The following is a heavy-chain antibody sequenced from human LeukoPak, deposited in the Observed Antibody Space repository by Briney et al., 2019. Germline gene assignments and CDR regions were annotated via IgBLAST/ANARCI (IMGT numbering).Heavy chain of an antibody. CDR3: ARGGVRGVIADYYYYYMDV. CDR1: GGSISSYY. CDR2: IFYSGTT. Sequence: PSETLSLTCTVSGGSISSYYWSWIRQPPGKGLEWIGFIFYSGTTNYNPSLKSRVTISVDTSKNQFSLKLSSVTAADTAVYYCARGGVRGVIADYYYYYMDVWGKGTTVTVSS. J-gene: IGHJ6*03. D-gene: IGHD3-10*01. V-gene: IGHV4-59*01.